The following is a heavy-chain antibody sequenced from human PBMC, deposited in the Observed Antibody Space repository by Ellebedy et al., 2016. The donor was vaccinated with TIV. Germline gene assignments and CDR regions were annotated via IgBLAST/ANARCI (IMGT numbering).Heavy chain of an antibody. CDR2: SSASSANI. Sequence: PGGSLRLSCAASGFTFTRYAMNCVLQAPAKGLEWVSYSSASSANIQYAASVKGRFTISSDNAKNSLDLQMYSLRDEDTAVYYCANDRSYGSSWYHYLDYWGQGILVTVSS. D-gene: IGHD6-13*01. J-gene: IGHJ4*02. CDR1: GFTFTRYA. CDR3: ANDRSYGSSWYHYLDY. V-gene: IGHV3-48*02.